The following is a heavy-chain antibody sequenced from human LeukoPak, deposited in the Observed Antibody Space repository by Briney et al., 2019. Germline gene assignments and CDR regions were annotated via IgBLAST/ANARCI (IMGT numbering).Heavy chain of an antibody. CDR2: IADDGGVK. CDR1: GITFSRHG. Sequence: GGSLRLSCVASGITFSRHGMDWVRQAPGKGLEWVAVIADDGGVKQYADSVKGRFTVSRENSKSTLYLQMNGLSVADTAIYYCARETTWGEWYFDHWGQGTPVTVSS. J-gene: IGHJ4*02. D-gene: IGHD3-3*01. V-gene: IGHV3-30*03. CDR3: ARETTWGEWYFDH.